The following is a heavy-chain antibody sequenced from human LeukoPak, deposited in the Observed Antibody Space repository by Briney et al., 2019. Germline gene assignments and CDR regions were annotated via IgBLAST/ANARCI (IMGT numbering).Heavy chain of an antibody. V-gene: IGHV3-30*02. CDR3: AKGAGDYYGSGSYYLVTGAFDY. Sequence: HAGGSLRLSCAASGFTFSSYGKHWVRQAPGKGLEWVAFIRYDGSNKYYADSVKGRFTISRDNSKNTLYLQMNSLRAEDTAVYYCAKGAGDYYGSGSYYLVTGAFDYWGQGTLVTVSS. D-gene: IGHD3-10*01. J-gene: IGHJ4*02. CDR2: IRYDGSNK. CDR1: GFTFSSYG.